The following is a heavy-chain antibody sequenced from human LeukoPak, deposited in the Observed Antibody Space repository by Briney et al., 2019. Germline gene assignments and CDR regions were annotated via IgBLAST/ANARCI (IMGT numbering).Heavy chain of an antibody. CDR1: GGSFSGYY. CDR2: INHSGST. D-gene: IGHD4-23*01. CDR3: ARGSDYGGNPVGSYFGY. Sequence: PSETLSLTCAVYGGSFSGYYWSWIRQPPGKGLEWIGEINHSGSTNYNPSLKSRVTISVDTSKNQFSLKLSSVTAADTAVYYCARGSDYGGNPVGSYFGYWGQGTLVTVSS. J-gene: IGHJ4*02. V-gene: IGHV4-34*01.